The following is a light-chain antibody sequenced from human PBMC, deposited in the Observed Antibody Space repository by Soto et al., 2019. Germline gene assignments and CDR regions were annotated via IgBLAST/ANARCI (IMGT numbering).Light chain of an antibody. Sequence: QRVLTQPPSSTGAPGETVTISCSGSSSNIGINYVDWYQQLPGTAPRLLIYRNNLRPSGVPDRFSGSKSGTSASLAISGLRSEDEADYYCAGWEDSLSGVFGTGTKVTVL. CDR2: RNN. CDR1: SSNIGINY. V-gene: IGLV1-47*01. J-gene: IGLJ1*01. CDR3: AGWEDSLSGV.